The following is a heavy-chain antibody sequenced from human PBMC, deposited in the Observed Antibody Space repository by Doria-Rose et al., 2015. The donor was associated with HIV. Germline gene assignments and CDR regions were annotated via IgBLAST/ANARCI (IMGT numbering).Heavy chain of an antibody. V-gene: IGHV4-4*09. Sequence: QVQLQESGPGLVKPAEPLSLTCTASGGSISSYYWNWIRQPPGEGLEWIGYIYSSGSTHYNSSLKSRVTISIDTSKNQFSLKLSSVTAADTAVYYCARFRPSRGIYYSLDVWGKGTTVTVSS. CDR2: IYSSGST. CDR3: ARFRPSRGIYYSLDV. D-gene: IGHD3-10*01. J-gene: IGHJ6*03. CDR1: GGSISSYY.